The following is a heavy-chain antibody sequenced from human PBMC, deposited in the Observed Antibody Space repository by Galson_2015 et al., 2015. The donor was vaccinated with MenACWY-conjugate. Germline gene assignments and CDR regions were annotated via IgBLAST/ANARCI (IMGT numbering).Heavy chain of an antibody. Sequence: QSGAEVKKPGESLKISCKGSGYSFTSYWIGWVRQMPGKGLEWMGIIYPGDSDTRYSPSFQGQVTISADKSISTAYLQWSSLKASDTAVYYCARQREYYNWNYFSQNWFDPWGQGTLVTVSS. V-gene: IGHV5-51*01. CDR2: IYPGDSDT. CDR3: ARQREYYNWNYFSQNWFDP. CDR1: GYSFTSYW. J-gene: IGHJ5*02. D-gene: IGHD1-7*01.